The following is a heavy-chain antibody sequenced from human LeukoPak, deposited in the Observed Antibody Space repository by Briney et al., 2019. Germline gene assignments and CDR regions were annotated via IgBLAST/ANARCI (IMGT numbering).Heavy chain of an antibody. J-gene: IGHJ3*02. CDR2: ISAYNGNT. D-gene: IGHD3-10*01. CDR3: ARDGYYYGSGSYYHDAFDI. Sequence: GASVKVSCKASGYTFTSYGISWVRQAPGQGLEWMRWISAYNGNTNYAQKLQGRVTMTTDTSTSTAYMELRSLRSDDTAVYYCARDGYYYGSGSYYHDAFDIWGQGTMVTVSS. V-gene: IGHV1-18*01. CDR1: GYTFTSYG.